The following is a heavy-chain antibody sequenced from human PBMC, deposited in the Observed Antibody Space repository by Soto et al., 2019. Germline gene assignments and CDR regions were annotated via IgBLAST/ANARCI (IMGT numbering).Heavy chain of an antibody. CDR2: IFSNDEK. Sequence: QVTLKESGPVLVKPTETLTLTCTVSGLSLSNARMGVSWIRQPPGKALEWLAHIFSNDEKSYSTSLKSRLTISKDTSKSQVVLIMTNMDPVDTATYYCARAYGSSPRINWFDPWGQGTLVTVSS. V-gene: IGHV2-26*01. D-gene: IGHD3-10*01. CDR1: GLSLSNARMG. J-gene: IGHJ5*02. CDR3: ARAYGSSPRINWFDP.